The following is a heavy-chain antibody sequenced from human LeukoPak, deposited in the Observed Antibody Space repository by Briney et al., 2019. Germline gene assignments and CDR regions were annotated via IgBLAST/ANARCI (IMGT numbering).Heavy chain of an antibody. V-gene: IGHV3-23*01. CDR3: ARAGGGYCSSTSCYAFDY. CDR2: ITASSSAT. CDR1: GFTFSNNG. D-gene: IGHD2-2*01. Sequence: GGSLRLSCAASGFTFSNNGMSWVRQAPGKGLEWVSTITASSSATEYADSVKGRFITSRDNSKNTLFLQMNSLRAEDTAVYYCARAGGGYCSSTSCYAFDYWGQGTLVTVSS. J-gene: IGHJ4*02.